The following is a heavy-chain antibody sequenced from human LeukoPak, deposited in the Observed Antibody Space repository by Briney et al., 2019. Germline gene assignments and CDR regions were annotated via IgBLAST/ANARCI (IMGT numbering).Heavy chain of an antibody. V-gene: IGHV1-8*01. CDR3: ARAPPDYGDYCDY. CDR1: GYTFTSYD. Sequence: ASVKVSCKASGYTFTSYDINWVRQATGQWLEWMGWMNPNSGNTGYAQKFQGRVTMTRNTSISTAYMELSSLRSEDTAVYYCARAPPDYGDYCDYWGQGTLVTVSS. J-gene: IGHJ4*02. D-gene: IGHD4-17*01. CDR2: MNPNSGNT.